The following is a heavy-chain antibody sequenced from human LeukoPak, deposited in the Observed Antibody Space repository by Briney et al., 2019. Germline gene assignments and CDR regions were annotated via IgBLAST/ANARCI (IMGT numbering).Heavy chain of an antibody. Sequence: SQTLSLTCSVSGGSISSGDYYWSWIRQPPGKGLEWIGYINNGGSTYYNPSLTSRVTISVDMSKNQFSLKLSSVTAADTAVHYCARDRFRYCTNGVCSYFDYWGQGTLVTVSS. J-gene: IGHJ4*02. V-gene: IGHV4-30-4*01. CDR2: INNGGST. CDR1: GGSISSGDYY. CDR3: ARDRFRYCTNGVCSYFDY. D-gene: IGHD2-8*01.